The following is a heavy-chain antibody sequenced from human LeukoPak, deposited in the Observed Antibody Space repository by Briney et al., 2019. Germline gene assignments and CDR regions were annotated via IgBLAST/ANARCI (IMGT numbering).Heavy chain of an antibody. D-gene: IGHD5-18*01. J-gene: IGHJ3*02. Sequence: GGSLRLSCAAPGFTFSSYSMNWVRQAPGKGLVWVSRINSDGSSTSYADSVKGRFTISRDNAKNTLYLQMNSLRAEDTAVYYCARLRGYDAFDIWGQGTMVTVSS. CDR3: ARLRGYDAFDI. CDR2: INSDGSST. V-gene: IGHV3-74*01. CDR1: GFTFSSYS.